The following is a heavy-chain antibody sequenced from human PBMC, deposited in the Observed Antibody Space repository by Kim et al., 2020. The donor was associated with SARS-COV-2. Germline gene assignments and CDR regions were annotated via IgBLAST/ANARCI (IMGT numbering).Heavy chain of an antibody. D-gene: IGHD6-13*01. Sequence: YDNPSLKSRVTLSVETSKNQFSLKLSSVTAADTAVFYCARHLSGSSWFDYWGQGSLVTVSS. CDR3: ARHLSGSSWFDY. J-gene: IGHJ4*02. V-gene: IGHV4-39*01.